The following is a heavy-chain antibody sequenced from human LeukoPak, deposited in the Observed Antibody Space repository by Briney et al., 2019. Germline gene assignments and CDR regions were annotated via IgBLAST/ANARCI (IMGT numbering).Heavy chain of an antibody. D-gene: IGHD6-19*01. CDR1: GGSISSYY. CDR2: IYYSGST. J-gene: IGHJ4*02. Sequence: PSETLSLTCTVSGGSISSYYWSWIRQPPGKGLEWIGYIYYSGSTNYNPSLKSRVTISVDTSKNQFSLKLSSVTAADTAVYYCARSSGWYVYFDYWGQGTLVTVSS. V-gene: IGHV4-59*08. CDR3: ARSSGWYVYFDY.